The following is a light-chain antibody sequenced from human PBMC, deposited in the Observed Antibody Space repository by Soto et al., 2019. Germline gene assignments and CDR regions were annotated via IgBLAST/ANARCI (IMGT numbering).Light chain of an antibody. J-gene: IGKJ4*01. CDR3: QQYDDDPSVLT. Sequence: DIQMTQSPSSLSASVGDRVIITCQASQDLSNSLNWYQQKPGRAPKLLIYEASNLETGVSSRFTGSGSGTHFTFTISTLQPEDIATYYCQQYDDDPSVLTFGGGTRVEIK. CDR2: EAS. V-gene: IGKV1-33*01. CDR1: QDLSNS.